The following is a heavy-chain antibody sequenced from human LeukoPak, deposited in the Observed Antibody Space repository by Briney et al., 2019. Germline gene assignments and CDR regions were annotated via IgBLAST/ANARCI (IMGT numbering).Heavy chain of an antibody. CDR3: AREERYCSSTSCYDGFDP. Sequence: GRSLRLSCAASGFTFDDYGMSWVRQAPGKGLEWVSGINWNGGSTGYADSVKGRFTISRDNAKNSLYLQMNSLRAEDTALYYCAREERYCSSTSCYDGFDPWGQGTLVTVSS. V-gene: IGHV3-20*04. CDR1: GFTFDDYG. J-gene: IGHJ5*02. CDR2: INWNGGST. D-gene: IGHD2-2*01.